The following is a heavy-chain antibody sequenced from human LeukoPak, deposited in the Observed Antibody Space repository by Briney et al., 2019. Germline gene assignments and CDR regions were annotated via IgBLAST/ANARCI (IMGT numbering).Heavy chain of an antibody. Sequence: WETLSLTCAVYGGSFSGYYWSWIRQPPGKGLEWIGDINHSGSTNYNPSLKSRVTISVDTSKNQFSLKLNSVTAADTAVYYCARGAPKEIQLWLRLRGVAFDIWGQGTMVTVSS. V-gene: IGHV4-34*01. CDR2: INHSGST. D-gene: IGHD5-18*01. CDR1: GGSFSGYY. J-gene: IGHJ3*02. CDR3: ARGAPKEIQLWLRLRGVAFDI.